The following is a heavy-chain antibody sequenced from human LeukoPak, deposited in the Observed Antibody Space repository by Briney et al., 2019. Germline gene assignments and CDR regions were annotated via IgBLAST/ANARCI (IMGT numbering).Heavy chain of an antibody. CDR1: GFTFSRYA. Sequence: GGSLRLSCSASGFTFSRYAMHWVRQAPGKGLEYVSAISSNGGSTYYADSVKGRFTISRDNAKNTLYLQMNSLRAEDTAVYYCARSEYSFDYWGQGILVTVSS. J-gene: IGHJ4*02. D-gene: IGHD6-6*01. CDR3: ARSEYSFDY. V-gene: IGHV3-64*04. CDR2: ISSNGGST.